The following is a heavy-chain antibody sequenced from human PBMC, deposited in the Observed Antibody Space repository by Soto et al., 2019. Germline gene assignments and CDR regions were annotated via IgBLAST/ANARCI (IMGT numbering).Heavy chain of an antibody. J-gene: IGHJ5*02. Sequence: GGSLRLSCAASGFTFSSCVMAWVRQAPGKGLEWVSGITSSGDSTYYADSVKGRFTISRDNSKSTLYLQMNSPRAEDTAIYYCVLGGGSWYGGWFDPWGQGTLVTVSS. CDR3: VLGGGSWYGGWFDP. CDR2: ITSSGDST. V-gene: IGHV3-23*01. CDR1: GFTFSSCV. D-gene: IGHD6-13*01.